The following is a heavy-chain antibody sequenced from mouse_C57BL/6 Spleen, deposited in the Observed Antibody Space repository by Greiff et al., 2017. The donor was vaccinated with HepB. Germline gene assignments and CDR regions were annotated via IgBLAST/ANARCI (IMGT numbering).Heavy chain of an antibody. J-gene: IGHJ1*03. CDR2: ISGGGGNT. V-gene: IGHV5-9*01. CDR1: GFTFSSYT. CDR3: ASHWYFDV. Sequence: EVQLVESGGGLVKPGGSLKLSCAASGFTFSSYTMSWVRQTPEKRLEWVATISGGGGNTYYPDSVKGRFTISRDNAKNTLYLQMSSLRSEDTALYYCASHWYFDVWGTGTTVTVSS.